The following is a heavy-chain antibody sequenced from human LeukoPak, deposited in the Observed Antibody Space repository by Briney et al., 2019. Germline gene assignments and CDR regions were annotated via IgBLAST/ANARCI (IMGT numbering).Heavy chain of an antibody. Sequence: SETLSLTCTVSGGSISSSSYYWGWIRQPPGKGLEWIGSIYYSGSTYYNPSLKSRVTISVDTSKNQFSLKLSSVTAADTAVYYCAKLPVDDQGISYYYYYYMDVWGKGTTVTVSS. D-gene: IGHD2-15*01. CDR1: GGSISSSSYY. V-gene: IGHV4-39*01. J-gene: IGHJ6*03. CDR3: AKLPVDDQGISYYYYYYMDV. CDR2: IYYSGST.